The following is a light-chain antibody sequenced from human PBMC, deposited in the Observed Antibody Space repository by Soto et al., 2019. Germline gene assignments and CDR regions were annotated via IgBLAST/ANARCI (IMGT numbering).Light chain of an antibody. V-gene: IGKV1-27*01. Sequence: DIQMTQSPSSLSASVGDTVTITCRASQGIIDYLAWYQQRPGKAPNLLIYAASTLQTGVPSSFSGSGAGTDFTLTISSLQPEDVGTYYCQKYDSSPQTFGPGTRVEIK. CDR2: AAS. CDR3: QKYDSSPQT. CDR1: QGIIDY. J-gene: IGKJ1*01.